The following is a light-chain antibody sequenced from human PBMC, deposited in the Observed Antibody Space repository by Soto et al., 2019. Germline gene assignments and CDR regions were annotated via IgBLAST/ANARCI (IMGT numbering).Light chain of an antibody. CDR3: SSFTNTLTRYA. Sequence: QSALTQPASVSGSPGQSITISCTGTSSDVGGYNYVSWFQHHPGKAPKLIIYEVSYRPSGVSNRFSGSKSGDTASLTISGLQDEDEADYYCSSFTNTLTRYALGTGTKVTVL. CDR2: EVS. J-gene: IGLJ1*01. V-gene: IGLV2-14*01. CDR1: SSDVGGYNY.